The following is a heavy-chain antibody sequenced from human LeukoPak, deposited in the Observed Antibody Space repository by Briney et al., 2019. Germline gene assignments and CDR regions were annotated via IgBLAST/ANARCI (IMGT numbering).Heavy chain of an antibody. J-gene: IGHJ4*02. V-gene: IGHV3-23*01. CDR2: ISGSAGGT. CDR3: AKRGVVIRVILVGFHKEAYYFDS. CDR1: GITLSNYG. D-gene: IGHD3-22*01. Sequence: GGSLRLSCAVSGITLSNYGMSWVRQAPGKGLEWVAGISGSAGGTYYADSVKGRFTVSRDNAKNTLYLQLNNLRAEDTAVYFCAKRGVVIRVILVGFHKEAYYFDSWGQGALVTVSS.